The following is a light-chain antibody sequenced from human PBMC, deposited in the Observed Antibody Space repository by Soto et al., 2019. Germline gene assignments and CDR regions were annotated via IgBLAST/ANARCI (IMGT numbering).Light chain of an antibody. CDR3: QQLNTLPFT. V-gene: IGKV1-5*01. CDR1: QSLNRW. CDR2: DAS. J-gene: IGKJ5*01. Sequence: DIEMSQSPSSLSASVGDRVTITCRASQSLNRWLAWYQQKPGKAPKLLIYDASSLQSGVPSRFSGSGSGTEFTLTISGLLPEDFATYHCQQLNTLPFTFGQGRRLEVK.